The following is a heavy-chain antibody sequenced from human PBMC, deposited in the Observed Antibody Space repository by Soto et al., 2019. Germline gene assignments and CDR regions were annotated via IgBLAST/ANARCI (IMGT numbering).Heavy chain of an antibody. Sequence: PGGSLRLSCAASGFSFSSFDMHWVRQATGKGLEWVSGIGTAGDPYYPGSVRGRFTISRENAKNSLYLQMSSLRAGDTAVYYCVRAHQDYGAYLSFGMDVWGHGTTATVSS. D-gene: IGHD4-17*01. CDR3: VRAHQDYGAYLSFGMDV. V-gene: IGHV3-13*05. CDR2: IGTAGDP. CDR1: GFSFSSFD. J-gene: IGHJ6*02.